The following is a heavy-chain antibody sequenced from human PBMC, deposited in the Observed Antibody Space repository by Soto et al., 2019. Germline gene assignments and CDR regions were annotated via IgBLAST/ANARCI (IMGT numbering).Heavy chain of an antibody. V-gene: IGHV4-59*01. CDR1: GGSISSYY. CDR2: IYYSGST. J-gene: IGHJ6*02. Sequence: SETLSLTCTVSGGSISSYYWSWIRQPPGKGLEWIGHIYYSGSTNYNPSLKSRVTISVGTSKNQFSLKLSSVTAADTAVYYCARDVHYGSGSYYNGPYGMDVWGQGTTVTVSS. CDR3: ARDVHYGSGSYYNGPYGMDV. D-gene: IGHD3-10*01.